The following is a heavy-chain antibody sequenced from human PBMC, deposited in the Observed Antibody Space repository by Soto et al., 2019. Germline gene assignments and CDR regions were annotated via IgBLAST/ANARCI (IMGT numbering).Heavy chain of an antibody. Sequence: QVQLVQSGAEVTKPGSSVKVSCKASGGTFSSYAISWVRQAPGQVLEWMGGLIPIFGTANYAQKFQGRVTMTADDSTSTDYLELSRHRSADTAVYDCARAVAVAGTETVDYWGQGTLVTVSS. CDR3: ARAVAVAGTETVDY. V-gene: IGHV1-69*01. CDR2: LIPIFGTA. CDR1: GGTFSSYA. D-gene: IGHD6-19*01. J-gene: IGHJ4*02.